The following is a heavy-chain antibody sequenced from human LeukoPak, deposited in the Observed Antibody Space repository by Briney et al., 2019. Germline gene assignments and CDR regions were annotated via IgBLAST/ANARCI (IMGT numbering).Heavy chain of an antibody. V-gene: IGHV4-31*03. CDR3: ARSITRFDP. CDR1: GGTISSGGYY. CDR2: IYYSGST. Sequence: SQTVSLTCSVSGGTISSGGYYWSWIRQHPGKGLEWIGYIYYSGSTYYNPSLKSRVTLSVDTSKNQFSLKLSSVTAADTAVYYCARSITRFDPWGQGTLVTVSS. J-gene: IGHJ5*02.